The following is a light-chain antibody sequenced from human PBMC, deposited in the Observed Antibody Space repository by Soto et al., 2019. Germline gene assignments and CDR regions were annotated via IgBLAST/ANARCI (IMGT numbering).Light chain of an antibody. J-gene: IGKJ5*01. CDR1: LSLEHTDGKTY. CDR3: MQGQRLPLT. Sequence: IVMTQTPLSLSVIPGQPASISCKSSLSLEHTDGKTYLFWYLQKPGQPPQLLIYDAFKRFSEVPDRFIGSGSVTDFTLTISRVEAEDGGTYYCMQGQRLPLTFGQGTRLEIK. CDR2: DAF. V-gene: IGKV2D-29*01.